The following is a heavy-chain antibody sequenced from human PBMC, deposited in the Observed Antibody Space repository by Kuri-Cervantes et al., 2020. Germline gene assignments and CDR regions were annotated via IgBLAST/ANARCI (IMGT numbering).Heavy chain of an antibody. CDR1: GGSISSYY. D-gene: IGHD3-16*01. CDR2: IYTSGST. V-gene: IGHV4-4*07. CDR3: ARGARAPDRCDAFDI. J-gene: IGHJ3*02. Sequence: SETLSLTCSVSGGSISSYYWNWIRQPAGKGLEWIGHIYTSGSTNYNPSLKSRVTMSIDTSKNQFSLKLTSVTAADTAVYYCARGARAPDRCDAFDIWGQGTMVTVSS.